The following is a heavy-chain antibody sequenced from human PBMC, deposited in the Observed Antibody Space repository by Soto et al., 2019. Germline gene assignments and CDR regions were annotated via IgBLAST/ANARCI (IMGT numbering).Heavy chain of an antibody. CDR1: GFTFSNYG. CDR3: AKDPKCCTIGSHFLDNWFDS. CDR2: ISYDGSHQ. D-gene: IGHD2-8*01. J-gene: IGHJ5*01. Sequence: HPGGSLRLSCAASGFTFSNYGMHWVRQTPGKGLEWVAVISYDGSHQFYTDSVKGRFTISRDNSKNTLYLQMNSLKTDDTAMYYCAKDPKCCTIGSHFLDNWFDSWGQGTLVTVSS. V-gene: IGHV3-30*18.